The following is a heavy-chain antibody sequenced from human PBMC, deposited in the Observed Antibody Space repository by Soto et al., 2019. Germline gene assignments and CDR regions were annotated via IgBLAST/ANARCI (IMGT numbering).Heavy chain of an antibody. CDR3: ARVVPAAIYYYYYMDV. D-gene: IGHD2-2*01. J-gene: IGHJ6*03. CDR1: GGTFSSYA. CDR2: IIPILGIA. V-gene: IGHV1-69*10. Sequence: SVKVSCKASGGTFSSYAISWVRQAPGQGLEWMGGIIPILGIANYAQKFQGRVTITTDTSTSTAYMELRSLRSDDTAVYYCARVVPAAIYYYYYMDVWGKGTTVTVSS.